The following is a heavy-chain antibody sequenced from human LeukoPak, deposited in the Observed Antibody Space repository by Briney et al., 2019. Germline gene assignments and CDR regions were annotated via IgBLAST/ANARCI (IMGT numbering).Heavy chain of an antibody. D-gene: IGHD2-2*02. J-gene: IGHJ6*03. CDR3: ARHVDDIVVVPAAIRGYYYYYMDV. Sequence: GESLKISCKGSGYSFTSYWIGWVRQMPGKGLEWMGIIYPGDSDTRNSPSFQGQVTISADKSISTAYLQWSSLKASDTAMYYCARHVDDIVVVPAAIRGYYYYYMDVWGKGTTVTVSS. V-gene: IGHV5-51*01. CDR2: IYPGDSDT. CDR1: GYSFTSYW.